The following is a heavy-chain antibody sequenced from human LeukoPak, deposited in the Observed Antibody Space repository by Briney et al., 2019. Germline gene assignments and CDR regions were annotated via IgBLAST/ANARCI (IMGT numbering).Heavy chain of an antibody. CDR1: GGSISITRYY. CDR3: ARQSDYHDSGKEGYFDY. J-gene: IGHJ4*02. D-gene: IGHD3-10*01. V-gene: IGHV4-39*01. Sequence: SETLSLTCTVSGGSISITRYYWVWIRQPPGEGLDWIGSVYYSGSTLYNASLKSRVTISVDTSKNQFSLKLSSVTAADTAVYYCARQSDYHDSGKEGYFDYWGQGTLVTVSS. CDR2: VYYSGST.